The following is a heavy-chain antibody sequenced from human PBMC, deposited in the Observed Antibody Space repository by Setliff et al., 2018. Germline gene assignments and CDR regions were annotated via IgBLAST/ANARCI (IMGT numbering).Heavy chain of an antibody. Sequence: ASVKVSCKASGYTFTSYGFSWVRQAPGQGLEWMGWISVYNGKTKYAQKFQGRVTMTTDTSASTAYMELSSLRSEDTAVYYCAGSITMVRGGGMDVWGQGTTVTVSS. D-gene: IGHD3-10*01. CDR2: ISVYNGKT. CDR1: GYTFTSYG. J-gene: IGHJ6*02. V-gene: IGHV1-18*01. CDR3: AGSITMVRGGGMDV.